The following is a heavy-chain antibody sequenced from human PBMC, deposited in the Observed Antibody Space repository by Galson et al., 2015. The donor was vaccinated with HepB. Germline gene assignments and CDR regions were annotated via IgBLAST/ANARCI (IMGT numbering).Heavy chain of an antibody. CDR3: ARRGPADGYYPGDAFDL. V-gene: IGHV3-48*04. J-gene: IGHJ3*01. Sequence: SLRLSCATSGFTLSTYSMNWVRQAPGKGLEWVSYISSGSRTIHYADSVKGRFTISRDNVKNSLFLQMDRLRAEDTALYYCARRGPADGYYPGDAFDLWGQGTMVTVSP. CDR1: GFTLSTYS. CDR2: ISSGSRTI. D-gene: IGHD5-24*01.